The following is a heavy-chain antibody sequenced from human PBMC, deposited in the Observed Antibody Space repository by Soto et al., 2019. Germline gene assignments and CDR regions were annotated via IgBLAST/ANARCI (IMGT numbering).Heavy chain of an antibody. V-gene: IGHV1-69*16. J-gene: IGHJ4*02. Sequence: QVQMIQSGAEVRKPGSSVKVSCTSSGGTFASYTINWVRQAAGQGLEGMGGVIPVRNSSYVAQKLQGRVTISATTRDDEATTTAYMELRSPRSEDTAVYYCARGENSGWSEMKDWGQGTLDTVAS. D-gene: IGHD6-19*01. CDR1: GGTFASYT. CDR3: ARGENSGWSEMKD. CDR2: VIPVRNSS.